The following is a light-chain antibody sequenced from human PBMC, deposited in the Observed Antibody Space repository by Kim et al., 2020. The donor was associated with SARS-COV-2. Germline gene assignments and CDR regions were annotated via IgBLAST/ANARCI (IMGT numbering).Light chain of an antibody. CDR1: QGISNY. CDR3: QEYNSVYA. CDR2: AAS. Sequence: DIQMTQSPSSLSASVGDRVTITCRASQGISNYLAWYQQKPGKVPKLLIYAASTLQSGDPSRFSGSGSGTDFTLTISSLQPEDVATYYRQEYNSVYAFGGGTKVEI. J-gene: IGKJ4*01. V-gene: IGKV1-27*01.